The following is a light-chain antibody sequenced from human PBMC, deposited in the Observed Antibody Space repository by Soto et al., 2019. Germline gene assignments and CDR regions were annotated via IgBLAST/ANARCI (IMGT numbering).Light chain of an antibody. V-gene: IGLV2-14*01. Sequence: QSVLTQPASVSGSPGQSITISCTGTSSDVGGYNFVSWYQQHPGKAPKLMIYKVSNRPSGVSNRFSGSRSGNTASLTISGLQAEDEADYYCSSYTSNSTYVFGTGTQLTVL. CDR1: SSDVGGYNF. CDR3: SSYTSNSTYV. J-gene: IGLJ1*01. CDR2: KVS.